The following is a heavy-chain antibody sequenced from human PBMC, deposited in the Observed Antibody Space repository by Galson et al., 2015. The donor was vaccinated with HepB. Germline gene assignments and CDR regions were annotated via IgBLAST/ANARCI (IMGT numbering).Heavy chain of an antibody. V-gene: IGHV1-3*01. CDR3: ASTNIVVVPAARHYYYYYGMDV. Sequence: SVKVSCKASGYTFTSYAMHWVRQAPGQRPEWMGWINAGNGNTKYSQKFQGRVTITRDTSASTAYMELSSLRSEDTAVYYCASTNIVVVPAARHYYYYYGMDVWGQGTLVTVSS. J-gene: IGHJ6*02. CDR1: GYTFTSYA. D-gene: IGHD2-2*01. CDR2: INAGNGNT.